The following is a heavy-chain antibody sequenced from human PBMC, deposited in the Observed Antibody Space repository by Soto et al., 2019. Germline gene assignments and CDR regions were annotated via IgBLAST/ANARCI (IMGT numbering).Heavy chain of an antibody. CDR3: ARDTAHTYYDFWSGYQGSYGMDV. V-gene: IGHV1-18*01. CDR2: ISAYNGNT. D-gene: IGHD3-3*01. Sequence: ASVKVSCKASGYTFTSYGISWVRQAPRQGLEWMGWISAYNGNTNYAQKLQGRVTMTTDTSTSTAYMELRSLRSDDTAVYYCARDTAHTYYDFWSGYQGSYGMDVWGQGTTVPVSS. CDR1: GYTFTSYG. J-gene: IGHJ6*02.